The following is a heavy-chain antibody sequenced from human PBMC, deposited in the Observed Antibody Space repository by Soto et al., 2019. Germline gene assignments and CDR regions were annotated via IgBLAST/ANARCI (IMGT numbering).Heavy chain of an antibody. D-gene: IGHD1-26*01. CDR2: IYPGDSDT. CDR3: ALQGVGATTGNYSGMDV. Sequence: PGESLKISCKGSGYSFTSYWIGWVRQMPGKGLEWMGIIYPGDSDTRYSPSFQGQVTISADKSISTAYLQWSSLKASDTAMYYCALQGVGATTGNYSGMDVWGQGTTVTVSS. V-gene: IGHV5-51*01. CDR1: GYSFTSYW. J-gene: IGHJ6*02.